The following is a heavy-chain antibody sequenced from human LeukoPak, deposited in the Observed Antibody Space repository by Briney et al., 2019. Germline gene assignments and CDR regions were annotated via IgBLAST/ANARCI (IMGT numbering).Heavy chain of an antibody. CDR3: AKPVSGGLAVTADWFHP. CDR2: INANSGTT. V-gene: IGHV3-23*01. CDR1: GFAFSFYA. D-gene: IGHD6-19*01. J-gene: IGHJ5*01. Sequence: RGSLRLSCAAFGFAFSFYAMSWLRQPPGKGLEWVSTINANSGTTSYAASVRGRFTISRDNSKNTLYLQVNTLRADDTATYYCAKPVSGGLAVTADWFHPWGQGTLVVVSS.